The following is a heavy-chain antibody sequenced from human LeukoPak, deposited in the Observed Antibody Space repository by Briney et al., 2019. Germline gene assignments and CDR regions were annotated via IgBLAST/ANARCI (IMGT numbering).Heavy chain of an antibody. V-gene: IGHV1-18*01. CDR3: ARDPFLVARMDKNWFDP. Sequence: ASVKVSCKASGYTFTSYGISWVRQAPGQGLEWMGWISAYNGNTNYAQKLQGRVTMTTDTSTSTAYMELSRLRSDDTAVYYCARDPFLVARMDKNWFDPWGQGTLVTVSS. J-gene: IGHJ5*02. CDR2: ISAYNGNT. D-gene: IGHD2-21*01. CDR1: GYTFTSYG.